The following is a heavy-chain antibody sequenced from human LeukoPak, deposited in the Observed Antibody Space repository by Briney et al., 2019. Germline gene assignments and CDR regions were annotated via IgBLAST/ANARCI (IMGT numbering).Heavy chain of an antibody. CDR2: ISGSGGST. CDR3: AKRGYSGTYCDY. CDR1: GFTFSSYA. Sequence: PGGSLRLSCAASGFTFSSYAMSWVRQAPGKGLEWVSAISGSGGSTYYADSVKGRLTISRDNSKNTLYLQMSSLRAEDTAVYYCAKRGYSGTYCDYWGQGTLVTVSS. D-gene: IGHD1-26*01. V-gene: IGHV3-23*01. J-gene: IGHJ4*02.